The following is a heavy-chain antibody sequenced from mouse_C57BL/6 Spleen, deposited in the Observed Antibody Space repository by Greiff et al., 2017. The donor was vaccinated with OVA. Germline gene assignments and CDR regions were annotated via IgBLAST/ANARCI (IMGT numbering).Heavy chain of an antibody. CDR1: GFTFSSYG. J-gene: IGHJ2*01. D-gene: IGHD2-5*01. Sequence: EVKLVESGGDLVKPGGSLKLSCAASGFTFSSYGMSWVRQTPDKRLEWVATISSGGSYTYYPDSVKGRFTISRDNAKNTLYLQMRSLKSEDTAMYYCATYYSNSDFDYWGQGTTLTVSS. CDR3: ATYYSNSDFDY. V-gene: IGHV5-6*01. CDR2: ISSGGSYT.